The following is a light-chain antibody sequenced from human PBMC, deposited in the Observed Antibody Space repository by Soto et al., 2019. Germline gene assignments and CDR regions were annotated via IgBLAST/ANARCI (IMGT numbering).Light chain of an antibody. CDR1: SSNIGAGYD. CDR2: GNS. Sequence: QPVLTQPPSVSGAPGQRVTISCTGSSSNIGAGYDVHWYQQLPGTAPKLLIYGNSNRPSGVPDRFSGSKSGTSASLAITGLQAEDEADYYCQSYDSSLYVEFGGGTKLTVL. J-gene: IGLJ2*01. V-gene: IGLV1-40*01. CDR3: QSYDSSLYVE.